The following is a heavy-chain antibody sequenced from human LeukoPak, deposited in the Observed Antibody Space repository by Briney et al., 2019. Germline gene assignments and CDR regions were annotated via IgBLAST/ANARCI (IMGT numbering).Heavy chain of an antibody. J-gene: IGHJ4*02. V-gene: IGHV4-30-2*01. Sequence: PSGTLSLTCAVSGGSISSGGYSWSWIRQPPGKGLEWIGYIYHSGSTYYNPSLKSRVTISVDRSKNQFSLKLSSVTAADTAVYYCARGRLGELSFWGQGTLVTVSS. CDR1: GGSISSGGYS. D-gene: IGHD3-16*02. CDR2: IYHSGST. CDR3: ARGRLGELSF.